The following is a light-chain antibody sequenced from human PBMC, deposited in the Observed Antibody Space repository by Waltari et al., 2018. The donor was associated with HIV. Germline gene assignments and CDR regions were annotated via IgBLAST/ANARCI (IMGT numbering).Light chain of an antibody. V-gene: IGKV3-15*01. Sequence: EIVMTQSPATLSVSPGESATLSCRASQSVDSDFAWYQQKPGQAPRLLIYDASSRAAGVPARFRGRGSGTDFTLAISSLQSGDFAVYYCQQYNNWPYTFGQGTKLEIK. CDR2: DAS. J-gene: IGKJ2*01. CDR3: QQYNNWPYT. CDR1: QSVDSD.